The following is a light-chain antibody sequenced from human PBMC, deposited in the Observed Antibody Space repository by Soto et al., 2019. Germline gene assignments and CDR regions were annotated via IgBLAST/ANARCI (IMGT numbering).Light chain of an antibody. Sequence: DIPMTQSPSSLSASVGDRVTVTCRASQTISSYLNWYQHKPGKAPKLLIYKASTLKSGVPSRFSGSGSGTEFTLTISSLQPDDFATYYCQHYNSYSEAFGQGTKVELK. CDR1: QTISSY. J-gene: IGKJ1*01. CDR2: KAS. CDR3: QHYNSYSEA. V-gene: IGKV1-5*03.